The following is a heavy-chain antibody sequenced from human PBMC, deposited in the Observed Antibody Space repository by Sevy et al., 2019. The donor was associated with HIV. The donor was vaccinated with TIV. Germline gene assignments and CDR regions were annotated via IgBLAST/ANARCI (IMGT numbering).Heavy chain of an antibody. V-gene: IGHV3-9*01. CDR2: ISWNSRNV. Sequence: GGSLRLSCAASGFPFNDHALHWVRQVPGKGLEWVSGISWNSRNVGYADSVKGRFTISSDNANSFLYLEMNSLRPEDTAFYYCAKDINRGCDGINCYPYYYYFYGLDVWGQGTTVTVSS. CDR1: GFPFNDHA. J-gene: IGHJ6*02. D-gene: IGHD2-21*01. CDR3: AKDINRGCDGINCYPYYYYFYGLDV.